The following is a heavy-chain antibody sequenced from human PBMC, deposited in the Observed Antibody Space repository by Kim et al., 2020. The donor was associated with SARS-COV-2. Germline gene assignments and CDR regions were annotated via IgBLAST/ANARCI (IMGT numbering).Heavy chain of an antibody. Sequence: PSFQGHVTISADKSISTAYLQWSSLKASDTAMYYCARLSMSGYTTKAFDIWGQGTMVTVSS. D-gene: IGHD6-13*01. J-gene: IGHJ3*02. CDR3: ARLSMSGYTTKAFDI. V-gene: IGHV5-10-1*01.